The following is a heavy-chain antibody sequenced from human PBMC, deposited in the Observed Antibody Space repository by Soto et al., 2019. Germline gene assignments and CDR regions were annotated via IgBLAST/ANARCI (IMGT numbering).Heavy chain of an antibody. CDR1: GFTFSTYG. CDR3: AKEQLAMTVVVADYFDS. V-gene: IGHV3-30*18. J-gene: IGHJ4*02. CDR2: ISYDGGSK. D-gene: IGHD3-22*01. Sequence: PGGSLRLSCAASGFTFSTYGIHWVRQAPGKGLEWVALISYDGGSKYYGDSVKGRFIISRDNSHNTVSLQMNSLRADDTAVYFCAKEQLAMTVVVADYFDSWGQGTLVTVS.